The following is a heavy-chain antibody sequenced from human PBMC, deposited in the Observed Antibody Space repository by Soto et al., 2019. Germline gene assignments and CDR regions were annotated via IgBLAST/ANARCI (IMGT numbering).Heavy chain of an antibody. D-gene: IGHD6-6*01. CDR1: GYSTGKTYY. CDR3: AREYINSPEAFDS. J-gene: IGHJ4*02. Sequence: LSLTCAVSGYSTGKTYYWDWIRQPPGRGLEWIGNIYHSGTTYYNPSLESRVTISVDTSNNQFSLKMSSVTAADTAVYYYAREYINSPEAFDSWGPVTVVTVSS. CDR2: IYHSGTT. V-gene: IGHV4-38-2*02.